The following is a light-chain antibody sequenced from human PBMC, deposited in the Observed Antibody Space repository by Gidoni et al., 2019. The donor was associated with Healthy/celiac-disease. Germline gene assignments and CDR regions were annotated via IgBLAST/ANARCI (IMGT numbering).Light chain of an antibody. Sequence: DIQMTPSPSSLSASVGDRVTITCRASQSISSYLNWYQQKPGKAPKLLIYAASSLQSGVPSRFSGSGSGTDVTLTISSLQPEDVATYYCQQSYSTPMYTFGQGTKLEIK. CDR2: AAS. CDR1: QSISSY. CDR3: QQSYSTPMYT. J-gene: IGKJ2*01. V-gene: IGKV1-39*01.